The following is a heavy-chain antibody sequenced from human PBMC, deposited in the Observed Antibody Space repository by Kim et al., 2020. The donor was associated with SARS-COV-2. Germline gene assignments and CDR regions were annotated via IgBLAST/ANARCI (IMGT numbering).Heavy chain of an antibody. CDR3: XRDSYXGLAIYAKFWGV. CDR1: GYTFTSYF. D-gene: IGHD2-8*01. Sequence: ASVKVSCKASGYTFTSYFMHWVRQAPGQGLEWMAIINPTDGSTDYAQKFQGRXTVTSDASTSTVYMELSSLRSDDAAXYYCXRDSYXGLAIYAKFWGVWG. J-gene: IGHJ3*01. CDR2: INPTDGST. V-gene: IGHV1-46*01.